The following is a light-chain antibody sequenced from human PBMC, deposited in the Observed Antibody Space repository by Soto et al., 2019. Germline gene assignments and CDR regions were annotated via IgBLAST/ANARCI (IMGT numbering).Light chain of an antibody. CDR3: LQHNSFPWT. J-gene: IGKJ1*01. CDR1: QGIRND. CDR2: GAS. V-gene: IGKV1-6*01. Sequence: AMQMTQSPSSLSASIGDRVTITRRASQGIRNDLGWYQQKPGKAPKFLIYGASSLQSGVASRFSGSGSGTDFTLTISSLQPEDSATYYCLQHNSFPWTFGQGTKVEI.